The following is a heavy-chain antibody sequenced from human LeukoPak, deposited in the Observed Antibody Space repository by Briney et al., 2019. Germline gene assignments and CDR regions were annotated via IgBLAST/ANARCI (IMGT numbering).Heavy chain of an antibody. CDR1: GYTFTSYG. V-gene: IGHV1-18*01. CDR3: ARGGCSSTSCYWTSEPRYMDV. Sequence: ASVKVSCKASGYTFTSYGISWVRQAPGQGLERMGWISAYNGNTNYAQKLQGRVTMTTDTSTSTAYMELRSLRSDDTAVYYCARGGCSSTSCYWTSEPRYMDVWGKGTTVTVSS. J-gene: IGHJ6*03. D-gene: IGHD2-2*01. CDR2: ISAYNGNT.